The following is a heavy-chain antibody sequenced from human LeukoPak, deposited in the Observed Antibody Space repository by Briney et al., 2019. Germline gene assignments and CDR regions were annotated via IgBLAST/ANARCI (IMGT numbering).Heavy chain of an antibody. D-gene: IGHD3-10*01. Sequence: PGGSLRLSCAASGFTFSSYSMNWVRQAPGKGLEWVSSISSSSSYIYYADSVKGRFTISRDNAKNSLYLQMNSLKAEDTAVYYCARDQVPDGSGSYDAIGTFDYWGQGTLVTVSS. CDR1: GFTFSSYS. CDR2: ISSSSSYI. CDR3: ARDQVPDGSGSYDAIGTFDY. V-gene: IGHV3-21*01. J-gene: IGHJ4*02.